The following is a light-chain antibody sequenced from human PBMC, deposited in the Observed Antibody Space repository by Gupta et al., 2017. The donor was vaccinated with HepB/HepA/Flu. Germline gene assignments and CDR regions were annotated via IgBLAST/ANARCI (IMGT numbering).Light chain of an antibody. J-gene: IGKJ3*01. V-gene: IGKV3-11*01. CDR1: QSVVTY. CDR3: QQRRIWPPT. CDR2: DAS. Sequence: EIVLTPSPPTLSLSPGETPTLSCRPSQSVVTYLAWYQQTPGQAPRLLNYDASNGATGIPGRFGGSGSGTDFTLTISRLEPEDFAVYYWQQRRIWPPTFGGGTKVDIK.